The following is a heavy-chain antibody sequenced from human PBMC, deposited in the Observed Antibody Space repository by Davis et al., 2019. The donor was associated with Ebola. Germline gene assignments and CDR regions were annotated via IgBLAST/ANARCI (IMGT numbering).Heavy chain of an antibody. CDR1: GGSVSSGSYY. D-gene: IGHD2-21*02. CDR2: IYYSGST. V-gene: IGHV4-61*01. J-gene: IGHJ4*02. Sequence: SETLSLTCTVSGGSVSSGSYYWSWIRQPPGKGLEWIGYIYYSGSTNYNPSLKSRVTISVDTSKNQFSLKLSSVTAADTAVYYCARAIPYCGGDCPLGYWGQGILVTVSS. CDR3: ARAIPYCGGDCPLGY.